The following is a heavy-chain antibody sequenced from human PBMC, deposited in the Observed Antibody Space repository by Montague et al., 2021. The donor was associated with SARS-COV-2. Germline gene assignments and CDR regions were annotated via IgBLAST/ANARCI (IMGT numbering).Heavy chain of an antibody. J-gene: IGHJ3*02. CDR3: ARGKGRSPDAFDI. V-gene: IGHV4-59*01. CDR2: IYYSGNP. D-gene: IGHD2-15*01. CDR1: GGSISTYY. Sequence: SETRSLTCTVSGGSISTYYWSWIRQSPGKGLEWIGYIYYSGNPNYNPSLTSRLSMSVDTSKNQFSLELSSVTAADTAVFFCARGKGRSPDAFDIWGQGITVTVSS.